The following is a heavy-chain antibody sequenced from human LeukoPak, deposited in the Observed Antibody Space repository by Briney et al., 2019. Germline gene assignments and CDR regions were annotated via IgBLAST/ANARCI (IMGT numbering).Heavy chain of an antibody. V-gene: IGHV1-2*06. J-gene: IGHJ4*02. D-gene: IGHD2-2*02. CDR1: GYTFTGYY. Sequence: ASVKVSCKASGYTFTGYYMHWVPQAPGQGLEWMGRINPNSGGTNYAQKFQGRVTMTRDTSISTAYMELSRLRSDDTAVYYCARGNKLLYPLCNYWGQGTLVTVSS. CDR3: ARGNKLLYPLCNY. CDR2: INPNSGGT.